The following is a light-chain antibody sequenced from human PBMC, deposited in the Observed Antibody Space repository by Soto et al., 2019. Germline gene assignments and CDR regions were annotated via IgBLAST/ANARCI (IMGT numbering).Light chain of an antibody. V-gene: IGKV1-5*01. CDR1: QSISTW. Sequence: DIQMTQSPSTLSASVGDRVTITCRASQSISTWLAWYQQKPGKAPKLLIYDASNLESGVPSRFSGSGSGTEFTLTISILQPDDFAIYYCQQYNSYSLFGQGTRLEIK. J-gene: IGKJ5*01. CDR2: DAS. CDR3: QQYNSYSL.